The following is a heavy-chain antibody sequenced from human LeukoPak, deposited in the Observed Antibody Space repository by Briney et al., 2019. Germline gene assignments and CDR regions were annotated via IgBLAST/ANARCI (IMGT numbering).Heavy chain of an antibody. J-gene: IGHJ4*02. CDR1: GFTFSSYA. Sequence: GGSLRLSCAASGFTFSSYAMHWVRQAPGKGLEWVAVISYDGSNKYYADSVKGRFTISRDNSKNTLYLQMNSLRAEDTAVYYCARDSSGYFDYWAREPWPPSPQ. CDR3: ARDSSGYFDY. D-gene: IGHD6-19*01. CDR2: ISYDGSNK. V-gene: IGHV3-30-3*01.